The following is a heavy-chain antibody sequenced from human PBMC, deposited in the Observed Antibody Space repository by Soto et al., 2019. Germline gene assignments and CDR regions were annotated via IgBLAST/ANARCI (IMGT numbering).Heavy chain of an antibody. V-gene: IGHV4-59*01. CDR1: GGSISSYY. J-gene: IGHJ6*02. D-gene: IGHD2-2*02. CDR3: ARDLAWVCPGNGCYTNEGNYGMDV. Sequence: SETLSLTCTVSGGSISSYYWSWIRQPPGKGLEWIGYIYYSGSTNYNPSLKSRVTISVDTSKNQFSLKLSSVTAADTAVYYCARDLAWVCPGNGCYTNEGNYGMDVWGQGTTVTVSS. CDR2: IYYSGST.